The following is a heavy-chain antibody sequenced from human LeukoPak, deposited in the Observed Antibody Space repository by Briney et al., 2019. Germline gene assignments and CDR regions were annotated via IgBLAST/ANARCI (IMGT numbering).Heavy chain of an antibody. D-gene: IGHD3-10*01. CDR1: EFIFGAYW. V-gene: IGHV3-7*01. CDR3: VRSLERFGTRDY. CDR2: INQDGSEK. Sequence: GGSPRLSCAGSEFIFGAYWMTWVRQAPGKGLEWVAHINQDGSEKYYMDSVKGRFAISRDNAKKSLFLQMNSLTAEDTALYCCVRSLERFGTRDYWGQGDLVTVSS. J-gene: IGHJ4*02.